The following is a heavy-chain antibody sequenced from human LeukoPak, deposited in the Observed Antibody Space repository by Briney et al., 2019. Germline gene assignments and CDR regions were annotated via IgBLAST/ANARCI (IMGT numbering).Heavy chain of an antibody. J-gene: IGHJ4*02. CDR3: AKEATYSGSYYFDY. Sequence: GGSLRLSCAASGFTFSSYAMSWVRQAPGKGLEWVSAISGSGDITYYAASVKGRFTISRDNSKNTLYLQMNSLRAEDTAVYYCAKEATYSGSYYFDYWGQGTLVTVSS. CDR2: ISGSGDIT. V-gene: IGHV3-23*01. CDR1: GFTFSSYA. D-gene: IGHD1-26*01.